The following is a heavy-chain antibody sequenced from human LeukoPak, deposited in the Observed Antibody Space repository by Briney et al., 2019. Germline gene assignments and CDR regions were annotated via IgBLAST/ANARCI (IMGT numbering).Heavy chain of an antibody. CDR2: IYYSGST. CDR1: GGSINSSIYY. CDR3: ARREPIISSATTGGWFDP. Sequence: PSETLSLTCTVSGGSINSSIYYWGWIRQSPGKGLEWIGSIYYSGSTYYNPSLKSRVTISVDTSKNQFSLKLSSVTAADTAVYYCARREPIISSATTGGWFDPWGQGTLVTVSS. J-gene: IGHJ5*02. D-gene: IGHD1-26*01. V-gene: IGHV4-39*01.